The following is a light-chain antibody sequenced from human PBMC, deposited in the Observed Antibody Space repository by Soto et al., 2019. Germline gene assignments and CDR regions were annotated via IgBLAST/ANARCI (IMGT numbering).Light chain of an antibody. J-gene: IGKJ4*02. V-gene: IGKV3-20*01. CDR3: HQSGDSPWT. CDR1: QSVSSSY. Sequence: RPSQSVSSSYLAWYQQKPGQAPRLLIYGASSRATGIPDRFICSGSGTAFTLTIRSLQPEESAVYDGHQSGDSPWTFSGGTKVDIK. CDR2: GAS.